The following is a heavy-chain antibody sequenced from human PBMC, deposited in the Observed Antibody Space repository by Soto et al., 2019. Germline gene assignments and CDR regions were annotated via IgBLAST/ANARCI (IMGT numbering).Heavy chain of an antibody. CDR3: STVLPPYYYGSGSYYEVWFDP. CDR1: GYTFTSYG. V-gene: IGHV1-18*01. CDR2: ISAYNGNT. Sequence: GASVKVSCKASGYTFTSYGISWVRQAPGQGLEWMGWISAYNGNTNYAQKLQGRVTMTTDTSTSTAYMELRCLRSDDTAVYYFSTVLPPYYYGSGSYYEVWFDPWGQGTLVTVSS. J-gene: IGHJ5*02. D-gene: IGHD3-10*01.